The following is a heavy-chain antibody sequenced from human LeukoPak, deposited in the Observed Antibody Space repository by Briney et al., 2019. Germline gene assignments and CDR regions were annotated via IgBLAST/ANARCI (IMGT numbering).Heavy chain of an antibody. Sequence: GGSLRLSCAASGFTFSDYSMNWVRQAPGKGLEWVSSISGGSHYIYYADSVKGRFTISRDNAKNSLYLQMNSLRAEDTAVYFCARHKYCTNAVCTTRWFDPWGQGTLVTVSP. J-gene: IGHJ5*02. V-gene: IGHV3-21*01. D-gene: IGHD2-8*01. CDR3: ARHKYCTNAVCTTRWFDP. CDR2: ISGGSHYI. CDR1: GFTFSDYS.